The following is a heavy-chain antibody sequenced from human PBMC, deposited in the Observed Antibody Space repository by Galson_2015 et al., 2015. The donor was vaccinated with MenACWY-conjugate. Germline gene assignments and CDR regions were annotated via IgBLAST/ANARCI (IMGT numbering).Heavy chain of an antibody. CDR1: GFTFSSYW. J-gene: IGHJ5*02. Sequence: SLRLSCAASGFTFSSYWMSWVRQAPGKGLEWVANIKQDGSEKYYVDSVKGRFTISRDNAKNSLYLQMNSLRAEDTAVYYCARADSSSWLEDWFDPWGQGTLVTVSS. D-gene: IGHD6-13*01. CDR3: ARADSSSWLEDWFDP. V-gene: IGHV3-7*03. CDR2: IKQDGSEK.